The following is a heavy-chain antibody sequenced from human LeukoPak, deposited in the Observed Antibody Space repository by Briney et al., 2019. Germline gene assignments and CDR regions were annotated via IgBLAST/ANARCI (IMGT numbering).Heavy chain of an antibody. V-gene: IGHV3-23*01. CDR3: AKELYVDIVATIPDY. CDR1: GFTFSSYA. Sequence: AGGSLRPSCAASGFTFSSYAMSWVRQAPGKGLEWVSAISGSGGSTYYADSVKGRFTISRDNSKNTLYLQMNSLRAEGTAVYYCAKELYVDIVATIPDYWGQGTLVTVSS. CDR2: ISGSGGST. D-gene: IGHD5-12*01. J-gene: IGHJ4*02.